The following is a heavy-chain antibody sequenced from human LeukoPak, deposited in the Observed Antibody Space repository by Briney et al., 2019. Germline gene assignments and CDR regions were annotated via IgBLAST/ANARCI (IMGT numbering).Heavy chain of an antibody. CDR3: AKARHINCGGDCYGFY. Sequence: GWSLRLSCAASGITFSSYTMSWLRQPRGRGLEWVSAISSSGGSTYYADSVKGRFTISRDNSKNTLNLQMNSLRAEDTAVYYCAKARHINCGGDCYGFYWGQGALVTVSS. D-gene: IGHD2-21*02. CDR2: ISSSGGST. V-gene: IGHV3-23*01. J-gene: IGHJ4*02. CDR1: GITFSSYT.